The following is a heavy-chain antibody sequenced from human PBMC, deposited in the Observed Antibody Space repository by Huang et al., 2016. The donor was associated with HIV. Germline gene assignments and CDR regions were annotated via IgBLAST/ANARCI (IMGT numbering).Heavy chain of an antibody. V-gene: IGHV1-69*13. D-gene: IGHD3-16*01. CDR2: IIPRFGTR. CDR3: AKRGGAWGSPYAFDL. Sequence: QVQLVQSGAEVRKPGSSVKVSCRASGGSFNNFGIHWVRQAPGQGLEWMGGIIPRFGTRNDAQRFQGRVTITADETTGVVYMELSSLRSDDTAVYFCAKRGGAWGSPYAFDLWGPGTMVTVSS. J-gene: IGHJ3*01. CDR1: GGSFNNFG.